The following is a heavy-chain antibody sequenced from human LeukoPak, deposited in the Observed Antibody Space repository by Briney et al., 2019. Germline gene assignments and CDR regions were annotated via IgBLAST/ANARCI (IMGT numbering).Heavy chain of an antibody. V-gene: IGHV4-59*08. Sequence: SETLSLTCTVSGVSISSYYWSWTRQSPGKGLEWIGYIYYSGSTNYNPSLKSRVTMSVDTSKNQFSLNLSSVTAADTAVYYCAKPTKKGERSSWYGGYYFDYWGQGTLVTVSS. D-gene: IGHD6-13*01. CDR3: AKPTKKGERSSWYGGYYFDY. CDR2: IYYSGST. CDR1: GVSISSYY. J-gene: IGHJ4*02.